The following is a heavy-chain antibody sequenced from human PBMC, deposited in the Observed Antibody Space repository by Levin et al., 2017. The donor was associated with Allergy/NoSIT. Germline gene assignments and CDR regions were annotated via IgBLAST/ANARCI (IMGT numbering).Heavy chain of an antibody. Sequence: GGSLRLSCAASGFTVSSNYMSWVRQAPGKGLEWVSVIYSGGSTYYADSVKGRFTISRDNSKNTLYLQMNSLRAEDTAVYYCARVGSGSYYRGFDYWGQGTLVTVSS. J-gene: IGHJ4*02. CDR3: ARVGSGSYYRGFDY. CDR2: IYSGGST. D-gene: IGHD3-10*01. V-gene: IGHV3-53*01. CDR1: GFTVSSNY.